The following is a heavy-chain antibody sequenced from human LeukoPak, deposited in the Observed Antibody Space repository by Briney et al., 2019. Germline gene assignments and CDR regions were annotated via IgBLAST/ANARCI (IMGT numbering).Heavy chain of an antibody. D-gene: IGHD5-24*01. V-gene: IGHV1-8*01. CDR3: ARVPSGYKRGYYFDY. CDR1: GYTFTSYD. CDR2: MNPNSGTT. Sequence: ASVKVSCKASGYTFTSYDINWVRQATGQGLEWMGWMNPNSGTTGYAQKFQGRVTMTRNTSISTAYMELSSLRSEDTAVYYCARVPSGYKRGYYFDYWGQGTLVTVSS. J-gene: IGHJ4*02.